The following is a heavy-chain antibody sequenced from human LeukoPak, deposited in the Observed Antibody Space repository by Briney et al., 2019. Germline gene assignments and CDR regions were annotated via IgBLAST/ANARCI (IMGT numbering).Heavy chain of an antibody. D-gene: IGHD6-19*01. CDR1: GFTLSSYW. CDR3: ARDVWTGVAVSDY. CDR2: IKEDGSIQ. J-gene: IGHJ4*02. V-gene: IGHV3-7*01. Sequence: GGSLRLSCVASGFTLSSYWMTWVRQAPGQGLEWLANIKEDGSIQYYLDSVRGRFTISRDNAKTTVYLQLNSLRADDTAVYYCARDVWTGVAVSDYWGQGTLVTVSS.